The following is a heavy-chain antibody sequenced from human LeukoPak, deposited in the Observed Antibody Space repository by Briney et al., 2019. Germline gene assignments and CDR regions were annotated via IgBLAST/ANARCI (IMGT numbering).Heavy chain of an antibody. CDR3: VGVRYNYGLSAY. J-gene: IGHJ4*02. D-gene: IGHD5-18*01. CDR1: GLTFSSHW. V-gene: IGHV3-74*01. CDR2: ITNDGSST. Sequence: PGGSLRLSCAASGLTFSSHWVHWVRQAPGKGLVWVSRITNDGSSTTYADSVKGRFTISRDNSKNTLYLQMNNLRADDTAIYYCVGVRYNYGLSAYWGQGTLVIVSS.